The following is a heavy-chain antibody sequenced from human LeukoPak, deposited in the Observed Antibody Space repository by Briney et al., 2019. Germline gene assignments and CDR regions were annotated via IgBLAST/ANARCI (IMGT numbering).Heavy chain of an antibody. CDR3: AKSPGSRSYPHYFDY. Sequence: GASVKVSCKVSGNILTELSIHWVRQAPGKGLEWMGSFDPQDEEPIYAQRFQGRVTMTEDTSTDTAYMELSSLRSEDTAVYYCAKSPGSRSYPHYFDYWGQGTLVTVSS. D-gene: IGHD3-10*01. V-gene: IGHV1-24*01. J-gene: IGHJ4*02. CDR1: GNILTELS. CDR2: FDPQDEEP.